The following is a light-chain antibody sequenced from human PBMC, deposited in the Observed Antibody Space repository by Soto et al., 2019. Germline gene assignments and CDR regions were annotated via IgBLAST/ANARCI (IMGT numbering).Light chain of an antibody. J-gene: IGLJ1*01. CDR2: DDD. V-gene: IGLV1-51*01. CDR1: SSNIGGNS. Sequence: QSVMSQPPSVSAAPGQRVTISCSGSSSNIGGNSVSWYQQLPGTAPKLLIYDDDQRPSGIPDRFSGSKSGTSASLAISGLQSEDEADYYCASWDDNLHGSYVFGTGTKLTVL. CDR3: ASWDDNLHGSYV.